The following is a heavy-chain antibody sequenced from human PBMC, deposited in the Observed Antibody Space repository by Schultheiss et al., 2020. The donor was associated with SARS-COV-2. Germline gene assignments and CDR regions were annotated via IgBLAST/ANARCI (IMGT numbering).Heavy chain of an antibody. D-gene: IGHD1-26*01. CDR3: AREGELREGSGFDY. J-gene: IGHJ4*02. CDR1: GGSFSGYY. CDR2: IYYSGST. Sequence: SETLSLTCAVYGGSFSGYYWSWIRQPPGKGLEWIGYIYYSGSTNYNPSLKSRVTISVDTSKNQFSLKLSSVTAADTAVYYCAREGELREGSGFDYWGQGTLVTVSS. V-gene: IGHV4-59*01.